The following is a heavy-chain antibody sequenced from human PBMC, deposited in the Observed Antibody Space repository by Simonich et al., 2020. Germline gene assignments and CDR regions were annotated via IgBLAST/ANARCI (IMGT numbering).Heavy chain of an antibody. V-gene: IGHV1-18*01. CDR1: GYTFTSFG. D-gene: IGHD2-15*01. CDR3: ARASRGTWWYYYFDY. Sequence: QVQLVQSGAEVKKPGASVKVSCKPSGYTFTSFGISWVRQAPGQGLEWMGWSSAYNGNTNYAQKLQGRVTMTTDTSTSTAYMELRSLRSDDTAVYYCARASRGTWWYYYFDYWGQGTLVTVSS. J-gene: IGHJ4*02. CDR2: SSAYNGNT.